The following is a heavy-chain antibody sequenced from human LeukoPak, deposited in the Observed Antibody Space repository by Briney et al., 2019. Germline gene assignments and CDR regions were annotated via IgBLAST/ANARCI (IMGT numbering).Heavy chain of an antibody. CDR3: AKRGWFGEPSSPYYFDY. D-gene: IGHD3-10*01. CDR1: RFTFNSYA. CDR2: IGGSNGIT. Sequence: GGSLRLSCAASRFTFNSYAMSWVRQAPGKGLEWVSVIGGSNGITFYVSSVKGRFTISRDNSKDTLYLQMNSLRAEDTAVYYCAKRGWFGEPSSPYYFDYWGQGTLVTVSS. V-gene: IGHV3-23*01. J-gene: IGHJ4*02.